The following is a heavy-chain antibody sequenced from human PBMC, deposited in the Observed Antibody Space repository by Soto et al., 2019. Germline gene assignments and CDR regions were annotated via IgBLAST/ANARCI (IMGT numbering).Heavy chain of an antibody. CDR3: ARGRYGDY. CDR2: ISAHNGNT. CDR1: GYTFTTYG. V-gene: IGHV1-18*01. D-gene: IGHD1-1*01. J-gene: IGHJ4*02. Sequence: QVHLVQSGAEVRKPGASVKVSCKGSGYTFTTYGITWVRQAPGQGLEWMGWISAHNGNTNYAQKLQGRVTVTRDTSTSTAYMELRTLRSDDTAVYYCARGRYGDYWGQGALVTVSS.